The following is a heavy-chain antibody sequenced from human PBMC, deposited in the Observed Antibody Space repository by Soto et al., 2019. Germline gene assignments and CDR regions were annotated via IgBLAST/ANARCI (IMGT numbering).Heavy chain of an antibody. Sequence: PSETLSLTCAVYGGSFSGYYWSWIRQPPGKRLEWIGEINHSGSTNYNPSLKSRVTISVDTSKNQFSLKLSSVTAADTAVYYCARAPLYYDFWGGYGYYGMDVWGQGTTVTVSS. CDR3: ARAPLYYDFWGGYGYYGMDV. J-gene: IGHJ6*02. V-gene: IGHV4-34*01. D-gene: IGHD3-3*01. CDR2: INHSGST. CDR1: GGSFSGYY.